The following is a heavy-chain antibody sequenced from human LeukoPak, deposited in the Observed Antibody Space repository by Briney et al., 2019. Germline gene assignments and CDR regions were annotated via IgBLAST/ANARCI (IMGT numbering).Heavy chain of an antibody. CDR3: AKVGHCSSTSCSQDY. CDR2: ISYDGSNK. V-gene: IGHV3-30*18. CDR1: GFTFSSYG. D-gene: IGHD2-2*01. Sequence: GGSLRLSCAASGFTFSSYGMNWVRQAPGKGLEWVAVISYDGSNKYYADSVKGRFTISRDNSKNTLYLQMNSLRAEDTAVYYCAKVGHCSSTSCSQDYWGQGTLVTVSS. J-gene: IGHJ4*02.